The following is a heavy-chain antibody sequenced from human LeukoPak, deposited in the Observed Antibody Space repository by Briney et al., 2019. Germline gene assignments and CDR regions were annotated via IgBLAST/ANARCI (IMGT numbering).Heavy chain of an antibody. V-gene: IGHV4-38-2*01. D-gene: IGHD2-15*01. CDR1: GYSISSGYY. CDR3: ARGVVVAATPVSPPFFDY. CDR2: IHHSGST. J-gene: IGHJ4*02. Sequence: SETLSLTCAVSGYSISSGYYWGWIRQPPGKGLEWIGSIHHSGSTYYNPSLKSRVTISVDTSKNQFSLKLSSVTAADTAVYYCARGVVVAATPVSPPFFDYWGQGTLVTVSS.